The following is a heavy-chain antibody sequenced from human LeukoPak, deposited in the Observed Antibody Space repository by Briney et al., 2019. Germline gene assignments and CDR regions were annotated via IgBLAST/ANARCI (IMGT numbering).Heavy chain of an antibody. CDR1: GGSISSSSYY. V-gene: IGHV4-39*07. Sequence: SETLSLTCTVSGGSISSSSYYWGWIRQPPGKGLEWIGSIYYSGSTYYNPSLKSRVTISVDTSKNQFSLKLSSVTAADTAVYYCARDAHGFGNNGAFDIWGQGTMVTVSS. CDR2: IYYSGST. CDR3: ARDAHGFGNNGAFDI. D-gene: IGHD1/OR15-1a*01. J-gene: IGHJ3*02.